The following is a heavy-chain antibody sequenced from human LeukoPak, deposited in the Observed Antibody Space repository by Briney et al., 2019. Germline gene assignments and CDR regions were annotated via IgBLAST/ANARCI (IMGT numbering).Heavy chain of an antibody. V-gene: IGHV4-61*02. CDR1: GGSISSGSYY. D-gene: IGHD4-17*01. Sequence: SETLSLTCTVSGGSISSGSYYWSWIRQPAGKGLEWIGRIYTSGSTNYNPSLKSRVTMSVDTSKNQFSLKLSSVTAADTAVYYCARETVTTYAFDIWGQGTMVTVSS. CDR2: IYTSGST. CDR3: ARETVTTYAFDI. J-gene: IGHJ3*02.